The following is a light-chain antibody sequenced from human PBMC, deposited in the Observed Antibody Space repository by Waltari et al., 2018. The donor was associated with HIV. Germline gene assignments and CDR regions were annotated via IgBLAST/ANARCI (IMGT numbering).Light chain of an antibody. J-gene: IGLJ2*01. Sequence: NFMLTQAHSVSESPGKTVTISCTRSSGSAPTIVIYEDKERPSGVPDRFSGSIDSSSNSASLTISGLKTEDEADYYCQSYDSSNHVVFGGGTKLTVL. V-gene: IGLV6-57*03. CDR3: QSYDSSNHVV. CDR1: SG. CDR2: EDK.